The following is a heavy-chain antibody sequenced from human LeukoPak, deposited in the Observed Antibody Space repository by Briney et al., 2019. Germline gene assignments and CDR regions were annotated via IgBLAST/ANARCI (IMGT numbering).Heavy chain of an antibody. J-gene: IGHJ3*02. V-gene: IGHV3-11*01. CDR3: ARDTYDSSGYHTFDI. D-gene: IGHD3-22*01. Sequence: GGSLRLSCAASGFTFSDYDMSWIRQAPGKGLEWVSYISSSGSTIYYADSVKGRFTISRDNAKNSLYLQMNSLRAEDTAVFYCARDTYDSSGYHTFDIWGQGTMVTVSS. CDR1: GFTFSDYD. CDR2: ISSSGSTI.